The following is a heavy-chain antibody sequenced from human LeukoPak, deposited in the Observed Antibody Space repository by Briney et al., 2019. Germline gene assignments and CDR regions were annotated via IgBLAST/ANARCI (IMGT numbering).Heavy chain of an antibody. V-gene: IGHV4-4*02. D-gene: IGHD3-10*01. J-gene: IGHJ4*02. CDR1: GGSISSSNW. CDR3: AVYGSGSYSHYFDY. Sequence: PSGTLSLTCAVSGGSISSSNWWSWVRQPPGKGLEWIGEIYHSGSTNYNPSLKSRVTISVDKSKNQFSLKLSSVTAADTAVYYCAVYGSGSYSHYFDYWGQGTLVTVSS. CDR2: IYHSGST.